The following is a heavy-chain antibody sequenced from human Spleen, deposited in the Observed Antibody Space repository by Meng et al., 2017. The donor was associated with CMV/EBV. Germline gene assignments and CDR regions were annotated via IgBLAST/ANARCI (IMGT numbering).Heavy chain of an antibody. CDR1: GGSISSYY. V-gene: IGHV4-59*01. J-gene: IGHJ4*02. Sequence: SETLSLTCTVSGGSISSYYWSWIRQPPGKGLEWIGYIYYSGSTNYNPSLKSRVTISLDSSKNQFSLKLSSVTAADTAVYYCARAKGVDYFDYWGQGTLVTVSS. CDR3: ARAKGVDYFDY. D-gene: IGHD3-3*01. CDR2: IYYSGST.